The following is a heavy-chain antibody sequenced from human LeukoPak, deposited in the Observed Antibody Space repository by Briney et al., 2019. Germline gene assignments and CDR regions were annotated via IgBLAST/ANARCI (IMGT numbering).Heavy chain of an antibody. CDR2: ISGSGGST. CDR1: GFTFSSYA. D-gene: IGHD6-13*01. J-gene: IGHJ6*02. Sequence: GGSLRLSCAASGFTFSSYAMSWVRQAPGKGLEWVSAISGSGGSTYYADSVKGRFTISRDNSKNTLYLQMNSLRAEDTAVYYCAKDSPLVNIAAVYYYYGMDVWGQGTTVTVSS. CDR3: AKDSPLVNIAAVYYYYGMDV. V-gene: IGHV3-23*01.